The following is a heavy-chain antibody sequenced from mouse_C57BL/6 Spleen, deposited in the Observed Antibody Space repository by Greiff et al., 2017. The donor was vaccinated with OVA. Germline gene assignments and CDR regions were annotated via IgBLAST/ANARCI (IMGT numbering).Heavy chain of an antibody. D-gene: IGHD2-3*01. CDR3: ASRWLLRGNYYAMDY. CDR2: IDPSDSYT. V-gene: IGHV1-50*01. Sequence: QVQLQQPGAELVKPGASVKLSCKASGYTFTSYWMQWVKQRPGQGLEWIGEIDPSDSYTNYNQKFKGKATLTVDTSSSTAYMQLSSLTSEDSAVYYCASRWLLRGNYYAMDYWGQGTSVTVSS. CDR1: GYTFTSYW. J-gene: IGHJ4*01.